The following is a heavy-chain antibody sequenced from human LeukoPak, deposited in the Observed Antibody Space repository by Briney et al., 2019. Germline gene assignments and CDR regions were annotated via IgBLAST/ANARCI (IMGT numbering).Heavy chain of an antibody. J-gene: IGHJ6*02. CDR1: GFTFSSYW. V-gene: IGHV3-7*01. CDR3: VRRKYSQSHYYYYYGMDV. D-gene: IGHD6-6*01. CDR2: IKQDGSEK. Sequence: GGSLRLSCAASGFTFSSYWMSWVRQAPGRGLEWVANIKQDGSEKYYVDSVKGRFTISRDNAKNSLYLQMNSLRAEDTAVYYCVRRKYSQSHYYYYYGMDVWGQGTTVTVSS.